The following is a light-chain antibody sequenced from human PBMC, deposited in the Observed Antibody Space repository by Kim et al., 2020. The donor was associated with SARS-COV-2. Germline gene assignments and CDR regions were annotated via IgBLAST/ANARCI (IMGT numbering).Light chain of an antibody. CDR2: DAS. J-gene: IGKJ5*01. CDR1: RSVTNS. Sequence: SPGERATSSCRASRSVTNSLAWYQQKPVQSPRLLIHDASHGTAGLPARFTGSGSGTDFTLTISSLEPEDFAIYYCQQRSSWPPTFGQGTRLEIK. CDR3: QQRSSWPPT. V-gene: IGKV3-11*01.